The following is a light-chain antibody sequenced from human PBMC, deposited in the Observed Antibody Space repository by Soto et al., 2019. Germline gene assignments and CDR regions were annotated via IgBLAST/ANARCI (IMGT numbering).Light chain of an antibody. J-gene: IGKJ1*01. V-gene: IGKV3-15*01. CDR1: QSVSSN. CDR2: GAS. Sequence: EIVMTQSPATLSVSPGERATLSCRASQSVSSNLAWYQQKPGQAPRPVIYGASTRATGIPARFSGSGSGTGFTLTISSLQSEDFAVYYCQQYNNWWTFGQGTKVDIK. CDR3: QQYNNWWT.